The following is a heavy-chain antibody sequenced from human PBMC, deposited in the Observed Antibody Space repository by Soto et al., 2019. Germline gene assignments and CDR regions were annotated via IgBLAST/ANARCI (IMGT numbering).Heavy chain of an antibody. CDR1: GFTFSSYA. Sequence: GGSLRLSCAASGFTFSSYAMHWVRQAPGKGLEWVAVISYDGSNKYYADSVKGRFTISRDNSKNTLYLQMNSLRAEDTAVYYCARDLLIHGSGNYYRYYYYYGMDVWGQGTTVTVSS. J-gene: IGHJ6*02. CDR3: ARDLLIHGSGNYYRYYYYYGMDV. V-gene: IGHV3-30-3*01. D-gene: IGHD3-10*01. CDR2: ISYDGSNK.